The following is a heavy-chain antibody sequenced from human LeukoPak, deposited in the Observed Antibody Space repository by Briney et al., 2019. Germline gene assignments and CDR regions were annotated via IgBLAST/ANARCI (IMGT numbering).Heavy chain of an antibody. CDR1: GFTFSSYA. CDR2: TGSGGST. V-gene: IGHV3-23*01. D-gene: IGHD6-19*01. Sequence: GSLRLSCAASGFTFSSYAMNWVRQAPGKGLEWVSATGSGGSTYYADAVKGRFTISRDNSKNTLYLQMNSLRAEDTAVYYCAKSGDGSGWSKYNFDYWGQGTLVTVSS. CDR3: AKSGDGSGWSKYNFDY. J-gene: IGHJ4*02.